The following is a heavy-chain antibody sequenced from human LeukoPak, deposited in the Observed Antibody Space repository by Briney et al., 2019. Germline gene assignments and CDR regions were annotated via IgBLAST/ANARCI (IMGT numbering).Heavy chain of an antibody. V-gene: IGHV1-69*05. CDR2: IIPIFGTA. CDR3: ASGGWLQLSTYFDY. Sequence: GASVKVTCKASGGTFSSYAISWVRQAPGQGREWMGGIIPIFGTANYAQKFQGRVTITTDESTSTAYMELSSLRSEDTAVYYCASGGWLQLSTYFDYWGQGTLVTVSS. J-gene: IGHJ4*02. CDR1: GGTFSSYA. D-gene: IGHD5-24*01.